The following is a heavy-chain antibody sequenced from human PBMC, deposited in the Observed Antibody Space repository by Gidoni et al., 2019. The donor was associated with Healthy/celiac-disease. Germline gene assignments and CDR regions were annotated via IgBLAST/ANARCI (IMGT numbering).Heavy chain of an antibody. J-gene: IGHJ2*01. CDR1: GYSISSGYY. CDR2: IYHSGST. CDR3: ARAPTRVSWYFDL. V-gene: IGHV4-38-2*01. D-gene: IGHD2-2*01. Sequence: QVQLQESGPGLVKPSETLSLTCAVSGYSISSGYYWGWIRQPPGKGLEWIGSIYHSGSTYYNPSLKSRVTISVDTSKNQFSLKLSSVTAADTAVYYCARAPTRVSWYFDLWGRGTLVTVSS.